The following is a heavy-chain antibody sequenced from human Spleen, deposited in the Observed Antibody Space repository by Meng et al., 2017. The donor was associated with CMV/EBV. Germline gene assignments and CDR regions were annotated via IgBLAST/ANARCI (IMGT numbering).Heavy chain of an antibody. CDR3: AREEGRVYDIGPVGY. V-gene: IGHV3-30*04. CDR1: GFSCSSYA. CDR2: ISYDGSNK. J-gene: IGHJ4*02. Sequence: SGFSCSSYAMHWVRQAPGKGLEWVAVISYDGSNKYYADSVKGRFTISRDNSKNTLYLQMNSLRAEDTAVYYCAREEGRVYDIGPVGYWGQGTLVTVSS. D-gene: IGHD2-8*01.